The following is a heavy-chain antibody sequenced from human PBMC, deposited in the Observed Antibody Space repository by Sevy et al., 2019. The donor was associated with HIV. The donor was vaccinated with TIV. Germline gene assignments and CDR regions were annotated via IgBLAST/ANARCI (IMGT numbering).Heavy chain of an antibody. CDR2: INPNSGGT. CDR1: GYTFTGYY. Sequence: ASVKVSCKASGYTFTGYYMHWVRQAPGQGLEWMGWINPNSGGTNYAQKFQGRVTMTRDTSISTAFMERSRLRSDDTAVYYCARETIVVVPAASPGGMDVWGQGTTVTVSS. CDR3: ARETIVVVPAASPGGMDV. J-gene: IGHJ6*02. V-gene: IGHV1-2*02. D-gene: IGHD2-2*01.